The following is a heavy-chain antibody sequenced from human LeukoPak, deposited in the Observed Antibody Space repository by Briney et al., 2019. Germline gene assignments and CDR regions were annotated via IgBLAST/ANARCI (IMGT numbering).Heavy chain of an antibody. CDR1: GFTVSSNY. D-gene: IGHD5-24*01. J-gene: IGHJ4*02. V-gene: IGHV3-66*01. Sequence: GGSLRLSCPASGFTVSSNYMSWVRQAPGKGLEWVSVIYSGGSTYYADSVKGRFTISRDKSKNTLYLQMNSLRVEDTAVYYCAREGDGYNNFDYWGQGTLVTVSS. CDR2: IYSGGST. CDR3: AREGDGYNNFDY.